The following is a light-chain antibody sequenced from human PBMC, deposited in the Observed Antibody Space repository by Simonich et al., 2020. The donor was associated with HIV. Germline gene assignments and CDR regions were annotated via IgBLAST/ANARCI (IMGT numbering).Light chain of an antibody. CDR3: QQYGTSRYT. CDR2: GTS. Sequence: DIVMTQSPDSLAVSLGERATINCKSNQRVLYRSNNKNNLDWYQQKPGQAPRLLIYGTSTSATGIPDRFSGSGSGTDFTLTINRLEPEDFAVYYCQQYGTSRYTFGQGTKLEIK. J-gene: IGKJ2*01. CDR1: QRVLYRSNNKNN. V-gene: IGKV4-1*01.